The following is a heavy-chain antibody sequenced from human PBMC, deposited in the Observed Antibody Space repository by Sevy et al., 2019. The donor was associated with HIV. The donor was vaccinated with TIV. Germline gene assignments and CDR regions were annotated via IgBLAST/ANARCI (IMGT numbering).Heavy chain of an antibody. CDR1: GYTFTSYG. CDR2: ISAYNGNT. Sequence: ASVKVSCKASGYTFTSYGISWVRQAPGQGLEWMGWISAYNGNTNYAQKLQGRVTMTTDTSTSTAYMELRSLGSDDTAVYYCARDRGTVTTSSIFDYWGQGTLVTVSS. D-gene: IGHD4-17*01. J-gene: IGHJ4*02. CDR3: ARDRGTVTTSSIFDY. V-gene: IGHV1-18*01.